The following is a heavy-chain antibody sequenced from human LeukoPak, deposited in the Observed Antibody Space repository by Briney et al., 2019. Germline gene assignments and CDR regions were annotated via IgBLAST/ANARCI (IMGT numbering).Heavy chain of an antibody. V-gene: IGHV3-30-3*01. CDR1: GFTFSSYA. J-gene: IGHJ6*02. CDR2: ISYDGSNK. Sequence: PGGSLRLSCAASGFTFSSYAMHWVRQAPGKGLEWVAVISYDGSNKYYADSVKGRFTISRDNSKNTLYLQMNSLRAEDTAVYYCARELSSSSNYGMDVWGQGTTVTVSS. CDR3: ARELSSSSNYGMDV. D-gene: IGHD6-13*01.